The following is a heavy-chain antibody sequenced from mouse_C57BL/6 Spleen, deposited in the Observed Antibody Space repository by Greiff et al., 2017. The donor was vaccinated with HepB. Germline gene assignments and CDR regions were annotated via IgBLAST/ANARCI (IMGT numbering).Heavy chain of an antibody. Sequence: QVQLQQPGAELVMPGASVKLSCKASGYTFTSYWMHWVKQRPGQGLEWIGEIDPSDSYTNYNQKFKGKSTLTVDKSSSTAYMQLSSLTSEDSAVYYCARASPGSAMDYWGQGTTVTVAS. CDR2: IDPSDSYT. D-gene: IGHD4-1*01. V-gene: IGHV1-69*01. J-gene: IGHJ4*01. CDR3: ARASPGSAMDY. CDR1: GYTFTSYW.